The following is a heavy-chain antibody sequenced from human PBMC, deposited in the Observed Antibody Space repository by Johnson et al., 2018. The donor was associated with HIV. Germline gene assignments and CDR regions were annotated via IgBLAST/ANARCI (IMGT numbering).Heavy chain of an antibody. CDR3: ARGYSGYDDAFDI. CDR2: IRYDGSNN. D-gene: IGHD5-12*01. Sequence: VQLVESGGGVVQPGRSLRLSCAASGFTFSSYAMHWVRQAQGKGLEWVAFIRYDGSNNYYADSVKGRCTISRDNAKNSLYIQMKSLRDEDTALYYCARGYSGYDDAFDIWGQGTMVTVSS. V-gene: IGHV3-33*08. CDR1: GFTFSSYA. J-gene: IGHJ3*02.